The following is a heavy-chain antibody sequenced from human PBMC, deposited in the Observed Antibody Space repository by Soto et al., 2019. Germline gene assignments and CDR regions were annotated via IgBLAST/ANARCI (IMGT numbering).Heavy chain of an antibody. V-gene: IGHV3-7*01. CDR1: GFTFSSYW. CDR3: AREGFLAWFLQYYYYYYMDV. Sequence: VGSLRLSCAASGFTFSSYWMSWVRQAPGKGLEWVANIKQDGSEKYYVDSVKGRFTISRDNAKNSLYLQMNSLRAEDTAVYYCAREGFLAWFLQYYYYYYMDVWGKGTTVTVSS. CDR2: IKQDGSEK. D-gene: IGHD3-3*01. J-gene: IGHJ6*03.